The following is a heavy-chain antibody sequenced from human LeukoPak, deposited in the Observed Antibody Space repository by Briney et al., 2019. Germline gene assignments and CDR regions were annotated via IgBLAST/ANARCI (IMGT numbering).Heavy chain of an antibody. Sequence: PGGSLRLSCAASGFTFSIYWTHWVRQAPGKGLEWVSRINGDGTSTTYADSVKGRFTISRDNSKNTLDLHMNSLRAEDTAVYYCAKDGLPYNWNQPDYWGQGTLVTVSS. J-gene: IGHJ4*02. CDR2: INGDGTST. CDR3: AKDGLPYNWNQPDY. CDR1: GFTFSIYW. D-gene: IGHD1-20*01. V-gene: IGHV3-74*01.